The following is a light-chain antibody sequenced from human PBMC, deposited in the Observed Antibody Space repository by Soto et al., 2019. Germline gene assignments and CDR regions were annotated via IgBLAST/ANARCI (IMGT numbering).Light chain of an antibody. V-gene: IGKV3-20*01. CDR3: QQYGSSPWT. Sequence: EIVLTQSPGTLSLSPGERATLSCRASQSLSSSYLAWYQQKPGQAPRPLIYGASSRAIGIPDRFSGSGSGTDFTLTISRLEPEDFAVYYCQQYGSSPWTFGQGTKVEIK. J-gene: IGKJ1*01. CDR2: GAS. CDR1: QSLSSSY.